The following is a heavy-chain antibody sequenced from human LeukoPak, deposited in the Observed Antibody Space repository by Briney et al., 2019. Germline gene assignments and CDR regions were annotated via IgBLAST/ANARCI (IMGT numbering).Heavy chain of an antibody. CDR1: DGSISGYY. J-gene: IGHJ4*02. D-gene: IGHD5-24*01. CDR2: IYYSGST. Sequence: PSETLSLTCTVSDGSISGYYWSWIRQPPGKGPEWVGYIYYSGSTKYNPSLKSRVTISVDTSKNQFSLKLSAVTAADSAMYYCARIKMATIALDYWGQGTLVTVSS. CDR3: ARIKMATIALDY. V-gene: IGHV4-59*01.